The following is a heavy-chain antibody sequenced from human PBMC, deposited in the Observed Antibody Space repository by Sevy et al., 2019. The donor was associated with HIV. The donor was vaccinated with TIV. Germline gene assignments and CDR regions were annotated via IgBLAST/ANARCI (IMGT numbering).Heavy chain of an antibody. CDR1: GFTVSSHY. V-gene: IGHV3-53*04. CDR3: ARTRHYYDSTGYYQWDVFDI. Sequence: GGSLRLSCAVSGFTVSSHYMNWVLQAPGKGLEWVSVIYTDGSTYYADSVKGRFTISRHNSENTLSLQMNSLRVEDTTVYYCARTRHYYDSTGYYQWDVFDIWGQGTMVTVSS. CDR2: IYTDGST. D-gene: IGHD3-22*01. J-gene: IGHJ3*02.